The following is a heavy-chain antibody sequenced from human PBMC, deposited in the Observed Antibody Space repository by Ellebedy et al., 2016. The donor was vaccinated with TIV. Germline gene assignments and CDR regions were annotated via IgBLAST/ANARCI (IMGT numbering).Heavy chain of an antibody. CDR1: GFTVSNNY. V-gene: IGHV3-66*01. J-gene: IGHJ5*02. Sequence: GGSLRLSCTASGFTVSNNYLTWVRQAPGKGLEWVSLIYSGGSTYYADSVKGRFTISRDNSKNTLYLQMNNLRTEDTAVYYCVRDKTSGWGFNWFDPWGQGTLVTVSS. CDR2: IYSGGST. D-gene: IGHD6-19*01. CDR3: VRDKTSGWGFNWFDP.